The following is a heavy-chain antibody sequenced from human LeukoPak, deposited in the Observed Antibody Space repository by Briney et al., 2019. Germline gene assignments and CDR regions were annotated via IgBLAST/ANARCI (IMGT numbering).Heavy chain of an antibody. CDR3: ARETSLAGFASGLGFNY. CDR1: GGSISGWY. D-gene: IGHD6-19*01. Sequence: SETLSLTCTVSGGSISGWYWSWIRQPPGKGLEWIGYIYGSGYTNYNPSLKSRVTMSIDTSKNHFSLKLTSVTAADTTTYYCARETSLAGFASGLGFNYWGQGILVTVSS. V-gene: IGHV4-59*01. CDR2: IYGSGYT. J-gene: IGHJ4*02.